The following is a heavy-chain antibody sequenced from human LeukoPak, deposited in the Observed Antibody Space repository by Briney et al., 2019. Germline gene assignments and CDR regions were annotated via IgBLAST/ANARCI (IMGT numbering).Heavy chain of an antibody. Sequence: GGSLRLSCAAYGFTFDDYAMHWVRQAPGKGLEWVSGISWNSGSIGYADSVKGRFTISRDNAKNSLYLQMNSLRAEDMALYYCAKGLGLQTGTDDAFDIWGQGTMVTVSS. CDR3: AKGLGLQTGTDDAFDI. CDR2: ISWNSGSI. D-gene: IGHD1-7*01. CDR1: GFTFDDYA. J-gene: IGHJ3*02. V-gene: IGHV3-9*03.